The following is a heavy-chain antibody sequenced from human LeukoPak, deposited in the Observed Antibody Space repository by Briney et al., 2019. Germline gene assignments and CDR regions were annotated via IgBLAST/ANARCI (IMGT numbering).Heavy chain of an antibody. J-gene: IGHJ4*02. Sequence: SVKVSCKASGGTFSSYAISWVRQAPGQGLEWMGGIIPIFGTANYAQKFQGRVTITADESTSTAYMELSSLRSEDTAVYYCSMITFGGVIDYFDYWGQGPLVTVSS. D-gene: IGHD3-16*02. CDR1: GGTFSSYA. CDR3: SMITFGGVIDYFDY. V-gene: IGHV1-69*13. CDR2: IIPIFGTA.